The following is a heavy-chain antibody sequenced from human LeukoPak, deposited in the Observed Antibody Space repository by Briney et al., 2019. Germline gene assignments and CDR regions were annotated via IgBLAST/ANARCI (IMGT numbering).Heavy chain of an antibody. V-gene: IGHV4-39*01. CDR1: GGSISSSSYY. J-gene: IGHJ4*02. CDR3: AVRPGIAVAGTVEFDY. D-gene: IGHD6-19*01. CDR2: IYYSGST. Sequence: SQTLSLTRTVSGGSISSSSYYWGWIRQPPGKGLEWIGSIYYSGSTYYNPSLKSRVTISVDTSKNQFSPKLSSVTAADTAVYYCAVRPGIAVAGTVEFDYWGQGTLVTVSS.